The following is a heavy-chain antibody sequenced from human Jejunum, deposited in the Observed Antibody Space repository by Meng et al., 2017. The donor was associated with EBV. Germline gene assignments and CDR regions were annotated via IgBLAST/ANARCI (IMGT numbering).Heavy chain of an antibody. V-gene: IGHV4-59*04. CDR3: ATFNCTVGTCSFDS. Sequence: HGQLQESGPGLVKPSETLSLTCPVSGVSMSNFYWSWFRQSPGKGLEWIGYIYYSVSTNYNPSLKSRVTLSLLTSKDHFSLRLSSVTAADTAVYYCATFNCTVGTCSFDSWGQGTLVTVSS. CDR1: GVSMSNFY. D-gene: IGHD2-8*02. CDR2: IYYSVST. J-gene: IGHJ4*02.